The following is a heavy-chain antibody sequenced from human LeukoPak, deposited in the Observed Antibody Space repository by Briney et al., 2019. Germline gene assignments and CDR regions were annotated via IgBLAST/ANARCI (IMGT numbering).Heavy chain of an antibody. CDR3: ARDPESAAGPDYYYFYDMDA. V-gene: IGHV3-11*01. D-gene: IGHD6-13*01. J-gene: IGHJ6*02. CDR1: GFTFSDYY. CDR2: ISSRGRTI. Sequence: KSGGSLRVSCAASGFTFSDYYMSRIRQAPGKGLEWISYISSRGRTIYYADSVKGRFTISRDNAKKSLYLQMNSLRAEDTAVYYCARDPESAAGPDYYYFYDMDAWGQGTTVTVSS.